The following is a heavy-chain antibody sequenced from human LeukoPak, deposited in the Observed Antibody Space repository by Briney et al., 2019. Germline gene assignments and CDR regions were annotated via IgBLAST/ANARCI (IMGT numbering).Heavy chain of an antibody. CDR3: ARRKSGTNPGAFDS. CDR2: INPKSGGT. Sequence: DSMKVSCKASGYTFTDYHLHWVRQAPGQGLQWMAWINPKSGGTSRSRKFQGRITLTRDTSIDTAYLQLSRLTSDDTAVYFCARRKSGTNPGAFDSWGQGTLVTVSS. D-gene: IGHD3-10*01. CDR1: GYTFTDYH. J-gene: IGHJ4*02. V-gene: IGHV1-2*02.